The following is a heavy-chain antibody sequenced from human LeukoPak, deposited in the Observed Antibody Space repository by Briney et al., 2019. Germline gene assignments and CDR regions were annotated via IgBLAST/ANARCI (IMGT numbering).Heavy chain of an antibody. D-gene: IGHD1-26*01. Sequence: ASVKVSCKASGYTFTGYYMHWVRQAPGQGLEWMGWINPNSGGTNYAQKFQGRVTMTRDTSISTAYMELSRLRSDDTAVYYCARDVSGSLKPDAFDIWGQGTMVTVSS. CDR2: INPNSGGT. CDR1: GYTFTGYY. J-gene: IGHJ3*02. CDR3: ARDVSGSLKPDAFDI. V-gene: IGHV1-2*02.